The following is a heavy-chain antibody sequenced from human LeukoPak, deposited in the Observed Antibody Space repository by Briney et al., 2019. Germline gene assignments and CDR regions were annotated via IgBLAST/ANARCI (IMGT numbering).Heavy chain of an antibody. CDR3: ARDVGYCSGGSCYYFDY. V-gene: IGHV3-21*01. J-gene: IGHJ4*01. Sequence: GGSLRLSCAASGFTFSSYSMNWVRQAPGKGLEWVSSISSSSSYIYYADSVKGRSTISRDNAKNSLYLQMNSLRAEDTAVHYCARDVGYCSGGSCYYFDYWGHGTLVTVSS. CDR2: ISSSSSYI. CDR1: GFTFSSYS. D-gene: IGHD2-15*01.